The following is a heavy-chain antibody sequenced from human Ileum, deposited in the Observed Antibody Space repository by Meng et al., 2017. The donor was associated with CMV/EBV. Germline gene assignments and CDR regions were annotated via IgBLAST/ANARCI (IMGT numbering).Heavy chain of an antibody. Sequence: SETLSLTCTVSGGSISSYYWSWIRQPPGQGLEWIGYIYYSGSTNYNPSLKSRVTISVDTSKNPFSLKLSSVTAADTAVYYCARGEQQLPSLFNPWGQGNRVTGCS. V-gene: IGHV4-59*01. D-gene: IGHD6-13*01. J-gene: IGHJ5*02. CDR2: IYYSGST. CDR3: ARGEQQLPSLFNP. CDR1: GGSISSYY.